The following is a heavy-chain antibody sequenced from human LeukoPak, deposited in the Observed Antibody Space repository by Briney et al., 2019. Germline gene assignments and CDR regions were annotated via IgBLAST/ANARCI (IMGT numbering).Heavy chain of an antibody. CDR3: ARAGYYGSGEEGYYYYYMDV. Sequence: SVKVSCKASGGTFSSYAISWVRQAPGQGIEWMGWIIPIFGTANYAQKFQGRVTITADESTSTAYMELSSLRSEDTAVYYCARAGYYGSGEEGYYYYYMDVWGKGTTVTVSS. J-gene: IGHJ6*03. D-gene: IGHD3-10*01. CDR2: IIPIFGTA. V-gene: IGHV1-69*01. CDR1: GGTFSSYA.